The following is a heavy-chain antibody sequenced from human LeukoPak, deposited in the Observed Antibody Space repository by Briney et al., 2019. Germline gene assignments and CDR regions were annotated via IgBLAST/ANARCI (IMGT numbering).Heavy chain of an antibody. Sequence: ASVKVSCKASGYTFTSYGISWVRQAPGQGLEWMGWISAYNGNTNYAQKLQGRVTMTTDTATSTAYMELRSLRSDDTAVYYCARSLLNALRFLEWLIYMDVWGKGTTVTVSS. CDR3: ARSLLNALRFLEWLIYMDV. CDR2: ISAYNGNT. CDR1: GYTFTSYG. V-gene: IGHV1-18*01. D-gene: IGHD3-3*01. J-gene: IGHJ6*03.